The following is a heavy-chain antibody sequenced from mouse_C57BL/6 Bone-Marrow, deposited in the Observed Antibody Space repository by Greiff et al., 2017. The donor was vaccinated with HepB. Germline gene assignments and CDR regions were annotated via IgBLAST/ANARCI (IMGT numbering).Heavy chain of an antibody. Sequence: QLQQSGAELVRPGASVTLSCKASGYTFTDYEMHWVKQTPVHGLEWIGAIDPETGGTAYNQKFKGKAILTADKSSSTAYMELRSLTSEDSAVYYCTRSDDGYYRYWFAYWGQGTLVTVSA. CDR3: TRSDDGYYRYWFAY. J-gene: IGHJ3*01. CDR2: IDPETGGT. D-gene: IGHD2-3*01. V-gene: IGHV1-15*01. CDR1: GYTFTDYE.